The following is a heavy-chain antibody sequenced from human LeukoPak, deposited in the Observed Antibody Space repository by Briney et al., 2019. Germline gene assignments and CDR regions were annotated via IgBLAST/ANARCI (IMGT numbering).Heavy chain of an antibody. CDR3: ARTMVDGSGDY. CDR2: IYYSGST. CDR1: GGSIRGYF. D-gene: IGHD3-10*01. Sequence: SETLSLTCTVSGGSIRGYFWSWIRQPPGKGLEWIGYIYYSGSTKYNPSLKSRVTISVDVSKNQFSLKLTSVTAADTALYYCARTMVDGSGDYWGQGTLVTVSS. V-gene: IGHV4-59*01. J-gene: IGHJ4*02.